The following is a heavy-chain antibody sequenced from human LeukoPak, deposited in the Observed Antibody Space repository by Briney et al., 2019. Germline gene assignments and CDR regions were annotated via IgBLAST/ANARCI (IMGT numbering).Heavy chain of an antibody. Sequence: PSETLSLTCTVSGGSISSYYWSWIRQPPGKGLEWIGYIYYSGSTNYNPSLQSRVTISVDTSKNQFSLKLSSVTAADTAVYCCARHMAAANWFDPWGQGTLVTVSS. V-gene: IGHV4-59*08. CDR2: IYYSGST. CDR1: GGSISSYY. CDR3: ARHMAAANWFDP. J-gene: IGHJ5*02. D-gene: IGHD6-13*01.